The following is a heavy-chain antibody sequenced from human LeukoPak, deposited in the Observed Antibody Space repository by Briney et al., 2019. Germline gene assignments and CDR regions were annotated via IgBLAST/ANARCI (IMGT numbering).Heavy chain of an antibody. CDR2: ISYDGSNK. Sequence: GGSLRLSCAASGFTFSSYGMHWVRQAPGKGLEWVAVISYDGSNKYYADSVKGRFTISRDNSKNTLYLQMNSLRAEDTAVYYCANLGSGYCSSTSCYPPYYYYGMDVWGQGTTVTVSS. CDR3: ANLGSGYCSSTSCYPPYYYYGMDV. J-gene: IGHJ6*02. D-gene: IGHD2-2*03. V-gene: IGHV3-30*18. CDR1: GFTFSSYG.